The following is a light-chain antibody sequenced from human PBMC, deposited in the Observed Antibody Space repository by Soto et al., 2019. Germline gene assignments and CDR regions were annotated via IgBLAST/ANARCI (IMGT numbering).Light chain of an antibody. V-gene: IGKV3-15*01. CDR3: QQYRNGVGT. Sequence: TVLTQCPGNLSLSPGESATLSCRASQNVTSNLLVWDQQHPGQAPRLLRDGASTRATVSPARFSGSGAGTEFTLTISSLQSGDFTVYYCQQYRNGVGTFGGGTKVDIK. CDR1: QNVTSN. CDR2: GAS. J-gene: IGKJ4*01.